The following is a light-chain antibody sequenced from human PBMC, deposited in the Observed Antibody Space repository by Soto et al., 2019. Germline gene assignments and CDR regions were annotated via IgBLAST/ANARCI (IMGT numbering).Light chain of an antibody. CDR2: GTS. CDR1: QSVSGT. V-gene: IGKV3-15*01. J-gene: IGKJ1*01. Sequence: EIVMTQSPATLSVSPGERATLSCRASQSVSGTLAWYQQKPGQSPRLLIYGTSTRATGVPARFTGSGSGTEFTLSISSLQSEDFAVYYCHQYNFWPSFGQGTKVDIK. CDR3: HQYNFWPS.